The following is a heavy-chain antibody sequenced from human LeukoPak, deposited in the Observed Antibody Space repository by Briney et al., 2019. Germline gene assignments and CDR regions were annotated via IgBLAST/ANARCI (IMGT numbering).Heavy chain of an antibody. CDR3: AKDWSVVANTPLFDY. V-gene: IGHV3-9*01. Sequence: GGSLRLSCAASGFTFDDYSMHWVRQAPGKGLEWVSGISWNSGSIGYADSVKGRFTISRDNAKNSLYLQMNSLRAEDTALYYCAKDWSVVANTPLFDYWGQGTLVTVSS. CDR1: GFTFDDYS. J-gene: IGHJ4*02. CDR2: ISWNSGSI. D-gene: IGHD2-15*01.